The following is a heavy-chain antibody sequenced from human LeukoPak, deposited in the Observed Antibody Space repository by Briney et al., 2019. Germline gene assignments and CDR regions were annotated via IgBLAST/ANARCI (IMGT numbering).Heavy chain of an antibody. CDR1: GLTFRNYA. D-gene: IGHD2-15*01. CDR2: ICANDGNT. V-gene: IGHV3-23*01. CDR3: AKGSGSSCYSPCDY. Sequence: HPGGSLRLSCAASGLTFRNYAMSWVRQAPGKGLEWVSVICANDGNTYYADAVKGRFTISRDNSKDTLYLQMDSLRAEDTAVYYCAKGSGSSCYSPCDYRGQGILVTVSS. J-gene: IGHJ4*02.